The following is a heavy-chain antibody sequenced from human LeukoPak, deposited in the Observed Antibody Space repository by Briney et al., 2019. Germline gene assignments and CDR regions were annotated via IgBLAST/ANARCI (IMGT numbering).Heavy chain of an antibody. Sequence: GGSLRLSCAASGFTFSSYAMHWVRQTPGKGGEWGAVISYDVSNKYYADSVKGRFTISRDNSKTTLSLQMNCVSAADTAVYYCASLPRPYCSSTSCHNWFDPWGQGTLVTVSS. CDR3: ASLPRPYCSSTSCHNWFDP. J-gene: IGHJ5*02. D-gene: IGHD2-2*01. CDR1: GFTFSSYA. CDR2: ISYDVSNK. V-gene: IGHV3-30*04.